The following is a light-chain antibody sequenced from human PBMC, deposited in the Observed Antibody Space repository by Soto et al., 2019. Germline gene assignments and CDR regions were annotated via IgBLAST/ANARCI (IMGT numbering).Light chain of an antibody. CDR3: SSYAGRNNLL. J-gene: IGLJ3*02. CDR2: EVS. V-gene: IGLV2-8*01. Sequence: QSVLTQPPSASGSPGQSVTISCTGTSSDVGRYNYVSWYQQHPGKAPKLMIYEVSKRPSGVPDRFSGSKSGNAASLTVSGLQADDEADYYCSSYAGRNNLLFGGGTQLTVL. CDR1: SSDVGRYNY.